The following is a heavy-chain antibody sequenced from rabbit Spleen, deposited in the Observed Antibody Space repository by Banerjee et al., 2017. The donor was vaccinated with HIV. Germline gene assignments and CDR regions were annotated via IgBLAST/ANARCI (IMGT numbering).Heavy chain of an antibody. CDR1: GFSFSSSYY. CDR2: MDIGDGRT. CDR3: ARDGAGSSYFNL. D-gene: IGHD8-1*01. V-gene: IGHV1S45*01. Sequence: QEQLKESGGGLVKPGASLTLTCTASGFSFSSSYYMCWVRQAPGKGLEWIGCMDIGDGRTYYTSWAKGRFTISKTTSTTVTLQMTGLTAADTATYFCARDGAGSSYFNLWGPGTLVTVS. J-gene: IGHJ4*01.